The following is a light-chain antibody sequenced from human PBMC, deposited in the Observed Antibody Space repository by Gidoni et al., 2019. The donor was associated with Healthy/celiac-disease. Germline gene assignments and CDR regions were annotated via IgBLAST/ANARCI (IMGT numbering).Light chain of an antibody. CDR2: QDS. J-gene: IGLJ1*01. V-gene: IGLV3-1*01. Sequence: SYELTQPPSVSVSPGQTASITCSGDKLGDKYACWYQQKPGQSHVLVIYQDSKRPSGIPERFSGSNSGNTATLTISGTQAMDEADYYCQAWDSSTYNYVFGTGTKVTVL. CDR3: QAWDSSTYNYV. CDR1: KLGDKY.